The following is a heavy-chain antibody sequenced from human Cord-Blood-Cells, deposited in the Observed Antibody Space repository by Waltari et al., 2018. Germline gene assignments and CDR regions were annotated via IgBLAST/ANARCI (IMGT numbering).Heavy chain of an antibody. V-gene: IGHV3-23*01. D-gene: IGHD1-26*01. CDR1: GFTFRSYA. J-gene: IGHJ4*02. Sequence: EVQLLESGGGLVQPGGYLRLSCAASGFTFRSYAMTWVRQAPGKGREWVSAISGSGGSRYYADSVKGRFTISRDNSKNTLYLQMNSLRAEDTAVYYCAKDRSIVGATDYWGQGTLVTVSS. CDR3: AKDRSIVGATDY. CDR2: ISGSGGSR.